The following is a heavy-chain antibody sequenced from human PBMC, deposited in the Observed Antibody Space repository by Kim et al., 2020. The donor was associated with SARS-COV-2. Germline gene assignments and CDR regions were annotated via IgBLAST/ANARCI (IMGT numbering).Heavy chain of an antibody. Sequence: ASGKDRFTITSDDSNSIAYLQMNSLKTEDTAVYYCTRGVGYSSSWYGMDVWGQGTTVTVSS. V-gene: IGHV3-49*02. J-gene: IGHJ6*02. D-gene: IGHD6-13*01. CDR3: TRGVGYSSSWYGMDV.